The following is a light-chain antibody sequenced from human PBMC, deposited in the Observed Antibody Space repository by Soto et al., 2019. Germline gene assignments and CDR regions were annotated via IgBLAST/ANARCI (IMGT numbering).Light chain of an antibody. J-gene: IGKJ4*01. Sequence: EIVLTQSPATLSLSPGERATLSCRASQSVSSYLAWYQQKPGQAPRLLIYDASNRATGIPARFSGRGSGTDFTLTISSLEPEDFAVYYCQQRSNWVFGGGTKVEIK. V-gene: IGKV3-11*01. CDR2: DAS. CDR1: QSVSSY. CDR3: QQRSNWV.